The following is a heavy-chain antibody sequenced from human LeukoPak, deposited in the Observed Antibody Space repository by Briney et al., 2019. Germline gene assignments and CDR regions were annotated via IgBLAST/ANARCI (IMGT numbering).Heavy chain of an antibody. CDR2: IYWDDDK. J-gene: IGHJ3*02. V-gene: IGHV2-5*02. CDR1: GFSLSTSGVG. Sequence: SGPTLVKPTQTLTLTCTFSGFSLSTSGVGVGWIRQPPGKAPEWLAIIYWDDDKRYSPSLKSRLTITVGTSKNQVVLSMTNMDHVDTGTYYCAHRRRLYSSFIQDAFDIWGQGTMVSVSS. CDR3: AHRRRLYSSFIQDAFDI. D-gene: IGHD6-6*01.